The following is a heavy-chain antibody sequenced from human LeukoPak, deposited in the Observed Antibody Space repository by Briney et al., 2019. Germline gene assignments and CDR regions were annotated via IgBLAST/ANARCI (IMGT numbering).Heavy chain of an antibody. CDR2: ISAYNGNT. V-gene: IGHV1-18*01. J-gene: IGHJ4*02. CDR3: ATVLDRSHDY. Sequence: ASVKVSCKASGYTFTSYGISWVRQAPGQGLEWMGWISAYNGNTNYAQKFQGRVTITADKSTSTAYMELSSLRSEDTAVYYCATVLDRSHDYWGQGTLVTVSS. CDR1: GYTFTSYG.